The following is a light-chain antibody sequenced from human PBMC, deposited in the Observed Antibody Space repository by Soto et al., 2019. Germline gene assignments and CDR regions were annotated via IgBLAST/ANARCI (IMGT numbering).Light chain of an antibody. CDR2: STN. Sequence: QTVVTQEPSFSVSPGGTVTLTCGLTSGSVSILSYPSWYQQTPGQAPRTLIYSTNTRSSGVPDRFSGSILGTKAALTIAGAQAEDDSHYYCALYLGSGNMLFGGRTKLTVL. J-gene: IGLJ3*02. CDR1: SGSVSILSY. CDR3: ALYLGSGNML. V-gene: IGLV8-61*01.